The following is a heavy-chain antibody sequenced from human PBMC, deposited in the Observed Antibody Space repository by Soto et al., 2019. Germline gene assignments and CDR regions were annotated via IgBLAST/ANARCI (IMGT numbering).Heavy chain of an antibody. Sequence: PGESLKISCTASGFTFNNYGMHWVRQAPGKGLEWVAVIWHDGSNEYNGDSVKGRFIISRDTSKNTLYLQMNSLRVEDTAVYFCAKDRGGLALYFDYWGQGTQVTVSS. CDR3: AKDRGGLALYFDY. J-gene: IGHJ4*02. CDR2: IWHDGSNE. CDR1: GFTFNNYG. V-gene: IGHV3-33*06. D-gene: IGHD3-16*01.